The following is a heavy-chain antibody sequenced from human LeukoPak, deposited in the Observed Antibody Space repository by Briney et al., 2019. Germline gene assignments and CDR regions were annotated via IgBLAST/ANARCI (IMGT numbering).Heavy chain of an antibody. CDR3: AKDSSGRYEWEY. Sequence: GGSLRLSCAASGFTFSSYAMSWVRQAPGKGLEWVSGISGSGGSTYYADSVKGRFTISRDNSKNTLYLQINSLRAEDTAVYYCAKDSSGRYEWEYWGQGTLITVSS. CDR1: GFTFSSYA. CDR2: ISGSGGST. D-gene: IGHD6-19*01. V-gene: IGHV3-23*01. J-gene: IGHJ4*02.